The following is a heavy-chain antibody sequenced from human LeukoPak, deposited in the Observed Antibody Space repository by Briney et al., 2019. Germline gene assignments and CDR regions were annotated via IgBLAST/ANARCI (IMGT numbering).Heavy chain of an antibody. J-gene: IGHJ4*02. V-gene: IGHV1-69*06. CDR1: GGTFSSYA. CDR2: IIPIFGTA. CDR3: AVREPVVPGAMWGGVDY. Sequence: ASVKVSCKASGGTFSSYAISWVRQAPGQGLEWMGGIIPIFGTANYAQKFQGRVTITADKSTSTAYMELSSLRSEDTAVYYCAVREPVVPGAMWGGVDYWGQGTLVTVSS. D-gene: IGHD2-2*01.